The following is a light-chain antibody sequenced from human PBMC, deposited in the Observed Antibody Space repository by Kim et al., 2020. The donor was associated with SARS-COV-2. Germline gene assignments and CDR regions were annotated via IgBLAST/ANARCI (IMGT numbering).Light chain of an antibody. CDR2: YDS. CDR1: NIESKS. Sequence: APGKTVSITCAGDNIESKSVHWYQQKPGQAPVLVISYDSDRPSGIPERLSGSNSDNTATLTISEVEAGDEADYYCQVWDSSSVHRVFGGGTQLTVL. V-gene: IGLV3-21*04. CDR3: QVWDSSSVHRV. J-gene: IGLJ2*01.